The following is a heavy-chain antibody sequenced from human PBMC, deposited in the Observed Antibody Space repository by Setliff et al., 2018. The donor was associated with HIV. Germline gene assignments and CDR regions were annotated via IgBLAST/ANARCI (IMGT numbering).Heavy chain of an antibody. CDR1: GLIFSSYE. V-gene: IGHV3-48*03. Sequence: SLRLSCAASGLIFSSYEMNWVRQAPGKGLEWISFIGGHGSIIHYADSVKGRFTISRDNAKNSVYLQMNSLRVEDTAVYYCARPFDQWGQGALVTVSS. CDR3: ARPFDQ. CDR2: IGGHGSII. J-gene: IGHJ4*02.